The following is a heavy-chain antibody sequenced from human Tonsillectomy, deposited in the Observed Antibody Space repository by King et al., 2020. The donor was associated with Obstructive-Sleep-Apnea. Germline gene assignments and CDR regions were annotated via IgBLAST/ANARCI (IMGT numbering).Heavy chain of an antibody. CDR3: ARDSYYYDSSGYYQTDDAFDI. D-gene: IGHD3-22*01. J-gene: IGHJ3*02. CDR2: INPNSGGT. CDR1: GYTFTGYY. Sequence: EQLVQSGAEVKKPGASVKVSCKASGYTFTGYYMHWVRQAPGQGLEWMGWINPNSGGTNYAQKFQGWVTMTRDTSISTAYMELSRLRSDDTAVYYCARDSYYYDSSGYYQTDDAFDIWGQGTMVTVSS. V-gene: IGHV1-2*04.